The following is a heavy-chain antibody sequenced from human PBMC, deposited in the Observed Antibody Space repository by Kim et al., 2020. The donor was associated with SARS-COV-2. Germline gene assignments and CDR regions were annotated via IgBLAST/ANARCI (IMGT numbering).Heavy chain of an antibody. D-gene: IGHD3-10*01. Sequence: GGSLRLSCSVSGFTFSRSAMHWIRQAPGKGLEYVSAISGDGGSTKYADSVKGRFPISRDNSKSTLSLQMSSLTPDDTAFYYCVKDRATYYGSGSLFDSWGQGSLFTVSS. J-gene: IGHJ5*01. CDR1: GFTFSRSA. V-gene: IGHV3-64D*08. CDR3: VKDRATYYGSGSLFDS. CDR2: ISGDGGST.